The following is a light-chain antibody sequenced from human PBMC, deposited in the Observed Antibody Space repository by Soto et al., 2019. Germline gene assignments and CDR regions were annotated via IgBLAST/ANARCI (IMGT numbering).Light chain of an antibody. CDR3: QTWVTGIVV. J-gene: IGLJ2*01. Sequence: QLLLTQSPSASASLGASVKLTCTLSSGHSSYAIAWHQQQPEKGPRYLMNLNIDGSHSKGDGIPDRFSGSSSGAERYLTISSLQSEDEADYYCQTWVTGIVVFGGGTKLTVL. V-gene: IGLV4-69*01. CDR1: SGHSSYA. CDR2: LNIDGSH.